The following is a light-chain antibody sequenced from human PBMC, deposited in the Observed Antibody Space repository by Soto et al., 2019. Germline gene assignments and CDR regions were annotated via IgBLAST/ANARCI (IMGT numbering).Light chain of an antibody. V-gene: IGKV3-15*01. CDR1: QSISRN. CDR2: GAS. J-gene: IGKJ1*01. CDR3: QQYDASQWT. Sequence: IVVTQSPSTLSVSPGQRSTLSCRASQSISRNLAWYQQKPGQAPRLLIYGASTRATGIPARFSGSGSGTDFTLTISRLEPEDFAVYYCQQYDASQWTFGQGTKVDIK.